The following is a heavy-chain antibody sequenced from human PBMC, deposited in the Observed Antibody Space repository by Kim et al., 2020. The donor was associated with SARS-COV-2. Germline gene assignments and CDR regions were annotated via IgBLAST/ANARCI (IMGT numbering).Heavy chain of an antibody. CDR2: ISDSGNT. CDR3: AKHWGRVAQGTNGMDV. Sequence: GGSLRLSCAASGFTFSSYAMSWVRQAPGKGLEWVSVISDSGNTYYADSVKGRFTISRDNSKNTLYLQMNSLRAEDTAVYYCAKHWGRVAQGTNGMDVWGQGTTVTVSS. V-gene: IGHV3-23*01. J-gene: IGHJ6*02. D-gene: IGHD3-16*01. CDR1: GFTFSSYA.